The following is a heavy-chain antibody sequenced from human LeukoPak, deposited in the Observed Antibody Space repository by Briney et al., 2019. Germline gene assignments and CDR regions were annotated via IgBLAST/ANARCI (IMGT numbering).Heavy chain of an antibody. CDR2: ISAYNGNT. Sequence: ASVKVSCKASGYTFTSYAMNWVRQAPGQGLEWMGWISAYNGNTNYAQKLQGRVTMTTDTSTSTAYMELRSLRSDDTAVYYCARDLCSSTSCYGAFDIWGQGTMVTVSS. D-gene: IGHD2-2*01. CDR1: GYTFTSYA. V-gene: IGHV1-18*01. J-gene: IGHJ3*02. CDR3: ARDLCSSTSCYGAFDI.